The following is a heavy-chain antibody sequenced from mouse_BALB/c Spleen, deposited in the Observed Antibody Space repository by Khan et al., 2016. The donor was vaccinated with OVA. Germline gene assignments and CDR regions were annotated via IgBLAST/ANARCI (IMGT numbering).Heavy chain of an antibody. J-gene: IGHJ4*01. D-gene: IGHD1-1*02. CDR3: AKLLWSHYYAMDY. Sequence: VKLEESGPGLVAPSQSLSITCTVSGFSLTDYGVGWIRQPPGKGLEWLGVIWGGGTTYYNSALKSRLSISKDNSKSQVFLKMNSLQTDDTAMYYCAKLLWSHYYAMDYWGQGTSVTVSS. CDR1: GFSLTDYG. V-gene: IGHV2-6-5*01. CDR2: IWGGGTT.